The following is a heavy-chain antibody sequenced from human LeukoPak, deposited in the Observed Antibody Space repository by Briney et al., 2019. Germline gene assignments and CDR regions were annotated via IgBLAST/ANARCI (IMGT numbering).Heavy chain of an antibody. J-gene: IGHJ4*02. CDR1: GFSFRSSD. Sequence: GGSLRLSCAASGFSFRSSDMNWGRQAPGKGLEWVSSISGSGSHTYYADSVKGRFTISRDNANNLLYLQMNILRAEDTALYYCATIGSSSHYFDNWGQGTLVTVSS. D-gene: IGHD6-6*01. CDR3: ATIGSSSHYFDN. V-gene: IGHV3-21*01. CDR2: ISGSGSHT.